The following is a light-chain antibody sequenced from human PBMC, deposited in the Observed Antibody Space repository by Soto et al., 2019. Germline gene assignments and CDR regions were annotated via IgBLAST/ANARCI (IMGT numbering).Light chain of an antibody. CDR3: QQLSYYPRT. Sequence: IQMTQSPSSLSATVGDRVTITCRASQDVSSYLVWYQQKPGKAPELLIYAASTLQSGVPLRFSGSGSGTELTLTISSLQPEDFATYYCQQLSYYPRTFGQGTKLEIK. V-gene: IGKV1-9*01. J-gene: IGKJ2*01. CDR2: AAS. CDR1: QDVSSY.